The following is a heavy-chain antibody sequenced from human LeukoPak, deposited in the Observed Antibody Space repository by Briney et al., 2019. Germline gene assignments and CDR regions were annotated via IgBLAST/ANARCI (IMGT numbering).Heavy chain of an antibody. CDR2: IYYSGNT. CDR1: GGSISSGGYY. V-gene: IGHV4-31*03. J-gene: IGHJ6*02. Sequence: PSETLSLTCTVAGGSISSGGYYWNWVRQHPGKGLEWIGYIYYSGNTYYNPSLKSRVTISLDTSKNQFSLKLSSVTAAETAVYYCARDRCSSSSCYSDYYYGMDLWGQGTTVTVSS. D-gene: IGHD2-2*02. CDR3: ARDRCSSSSCYSDYYYGMDL.